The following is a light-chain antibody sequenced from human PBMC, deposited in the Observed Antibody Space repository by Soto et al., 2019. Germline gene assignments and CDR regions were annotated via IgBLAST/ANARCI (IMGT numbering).Light chain of an antibody. Sequence: EIVMTQSPATLSVSPGERATLSCRASQSVSRNLAWYQQKPGQAPRLLIYGASTRATGIPARFSGSGSGTDFTLTIRRLEPDDFAVYYCQKYGSFWTFGQGTKVDIK. V-gene: IGKV3-15*01. CDR3: QKYGSFWT. CDR2: GAS. CDR1: QSVSRN. J-gene: IGKJ1*01.